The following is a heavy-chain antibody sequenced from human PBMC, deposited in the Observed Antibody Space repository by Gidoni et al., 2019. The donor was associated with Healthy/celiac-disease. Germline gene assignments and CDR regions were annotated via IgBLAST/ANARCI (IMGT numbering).Heavy chain of an antibody. D-gene: IGHD3-10*01. CDR2: IYYSGST. J-gene: IGHJ6*02. CDR1: GGSISRSSSY. CDR3: ARLPLTMVRGVTTYYYYGMDV. V-gene: IGHV4-39*01. Sequence: QLQLQESGPGLVKPSETLSLPCTVSGGSISRSSSYWGWIRQPPGKGLEWIGCIYYSGSTYYNPSLKSRVTISVDTSKNQFSLKLSSVTAADTAVYYCARLPLTMVRGVTTYYYYGMDVWGQGTTVTVSS.